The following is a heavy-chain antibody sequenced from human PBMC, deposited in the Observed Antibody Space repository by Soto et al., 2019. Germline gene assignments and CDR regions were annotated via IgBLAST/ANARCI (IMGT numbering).Heavy chain of an antibody. CDR1: GFTFSSYS. Sequence: EVQLVESGGGLVKPGGSLRLSCAASGFTFSSYSMNWVRQAPGKGLEWVSSISSSSSYIYYADSVKGRFTISRDNAKNSLYLQMNSLRAEDTAVYYCARDEDGYKPFDYWGQGTLVTVSS. CDR2: ISSSSSYI. D-gene: IGHD5-12*01. V-gene: IGHV3-21*01. CDR3: ARDEDGYKPFDY. J-gene: IGHJ4*02.